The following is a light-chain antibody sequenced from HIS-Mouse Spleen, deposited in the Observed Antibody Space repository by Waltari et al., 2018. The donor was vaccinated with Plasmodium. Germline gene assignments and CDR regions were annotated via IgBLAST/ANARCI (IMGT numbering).Light chain of an antibody. J-gene: IGLJ2*01. CDR3: CSYAGSSTFVV. Sequence: QSALTQPASVSGSPGQSITISCTGTSSDVGSYNLVSWYQQHPGKAPQLMIYEGSKRTSGVLNRFSGSKSGNTASLTISGLQAEDEADYYCCSYAGSSTFVVFGGGTKLTVL. V-gene: IGLV2-23*03. CDR2: EGS. CDR1: SSDVGSYNL.